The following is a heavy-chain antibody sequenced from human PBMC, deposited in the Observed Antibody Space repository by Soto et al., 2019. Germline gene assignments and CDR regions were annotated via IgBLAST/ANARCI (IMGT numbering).Heavy chain of an antibody. J-gene: IGHJ4*02. V-gene: IGHV3-9*01. CDR3: VRANKRSLSGSFGGTNSYYFAH. CDR2: ISWSSSST. Sequence: EVRLVESGGTLVQPGRSLRLSCAGSGFMFGDYAMHWVRQAPGKGLEWVSGISWSSSSTAYADSVKGRFTISRDDAKNSLYLQMNSLRPEDTAFYYCVRANKRSLSGSFGGTNSYYFAHLGQGALVSVSS. D-gene: IGHD1-26*01. CDR1: GFMFGDYA.